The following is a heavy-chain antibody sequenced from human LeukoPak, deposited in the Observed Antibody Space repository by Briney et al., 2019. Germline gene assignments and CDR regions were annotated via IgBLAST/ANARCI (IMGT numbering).Heavy chain of an antibody. CDR1: GAISSSSYY. V-gene: IGHV4-39*01. J-gene: IGHJ4*02. CDR3: ARHYSGWYNFFDY. D-gene: IGHD6-19*01. Sequence: ASETLSLTCTVSGAISSSSYYWGWIRQPPGKGLEWIGSLFYSGSTYYNPSLKSRVTISVDTSKNQFSLKLTPVTAADTAVYYCARHYSGWYNFFDYWGQGTLVTVSS. CDR2: LFYSGST.